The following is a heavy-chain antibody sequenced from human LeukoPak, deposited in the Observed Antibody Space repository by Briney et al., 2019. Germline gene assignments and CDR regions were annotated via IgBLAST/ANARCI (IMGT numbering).Heavy chain of an antibody. CDR3: ATGKANFWSGYWGPFDI. J-gene: IGHJ3*02. D-gene: IGHD3-3*01. CDR2: ISPYNGNT. CDR1: GYTFTSYG. Sequence: GASVKVSCKSSGYTFTSYGVSWVRLAPGQGLEWMAWISPYNGNTNYAQKFRGRVTMTTDTSTSTAYMELKSLRSDDTAVYYCATGKANFWSGYWGPFDIWGQGTMVTVSS. V-gene: IGHV1-18*01.